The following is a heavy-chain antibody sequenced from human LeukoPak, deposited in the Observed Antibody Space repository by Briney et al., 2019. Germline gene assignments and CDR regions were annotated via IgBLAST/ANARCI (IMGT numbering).Heavy chain of an antibody. Sequence: PSETLSLTCTVSGGSISSGGYYWSWIRQHPGKGLEWIGYIYYSGSTYYNPSPKSRVTISVDTSKNQFSLKLSSVTAADTAVYYCARATLWRTGTPGQAVDIWGQGTMVTVSS. V-gene: IGHV4-61*08. CDR3: ARATLWRTGTPGQAVDI. J-gene: IGHJ3*02. CDR2: IYYSGST. CDR1: GGSISSGGYY. D-gene: IGHD1/OR15-1a*01.